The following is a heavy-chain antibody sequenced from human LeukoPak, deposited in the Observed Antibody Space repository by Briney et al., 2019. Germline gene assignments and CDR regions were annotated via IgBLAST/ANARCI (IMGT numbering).Heavy chain of an antibody. J-gene: IGHJ4*02. V-gene: IGHV3-21*01. D-gene: IGHD6-19*01. Sequence: PGGPLRLSCAASGFTFSSYSMNWVRQAPGKGLEWVSSISSSSSYIYYADSVKGRFTISRDNAKNSLYLQMNSLRVEDTAVYYCARSGYSSGWYSEGIGYWGQGTLVTVSS. CDR2: ISSSSSYI. CDR3: ARSGYSSGWYSEGIGY. CDR1: GFTFSSYS.